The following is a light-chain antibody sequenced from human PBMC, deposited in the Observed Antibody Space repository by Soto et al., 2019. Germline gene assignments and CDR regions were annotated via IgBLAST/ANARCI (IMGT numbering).Light chain of an antibody. CDR2: LGS. CDR1: QSLLYSNGYNY. CDR3: MQALQTLLT. V-gene: IGKV2-28*01. J-gene: IGKJ4*01. Sequence: VMTQSPLSLPVTPGEPASISCRSSQSLLYSNGYNYLDWYLQKPGQSPQLLIYLGSNRASGVPDRFSGSGSGTDFTLKISRVEAEDVGVYYCMQALQTLLTFGGGTKVEIK.